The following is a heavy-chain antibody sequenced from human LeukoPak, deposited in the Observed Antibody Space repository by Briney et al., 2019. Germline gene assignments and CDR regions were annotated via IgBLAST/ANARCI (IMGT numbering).Heavy chain of an antibody. V-gene: IGHV4-59*08. J-gene: IGHJ6*02. CDR3: ARHDDIGIFRNGLDV. CDR2: IYYGRGT. Sequence: SETLSLTCTVSGGSITTYYWSWIRQTPGKGLEWIGYIYYGRGTMYNPSLKSRVTMSMDTSKRQLSLKVNSVTAADTAVYYCARHDDIGIFRNGLDVWGQGTTVTVSS. D-gene: IGHD1-1*01. CDR1: GGSITTYY.